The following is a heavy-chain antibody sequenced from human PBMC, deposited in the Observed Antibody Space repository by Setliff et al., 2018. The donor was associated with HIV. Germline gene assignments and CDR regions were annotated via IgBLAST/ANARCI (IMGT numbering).Heavy chain of an antibody. CDR1: GFTFDSYA. V-gene: IGHV3-23*01. CDR3: AKYIVTRRVAVAVPFDY. CDR2: ISGSGGAT. D-gene: IGHD6-19*01. J-gene: IGHJ4*02. Sequence: PGGSLRLSCEASGFTFDSYAMSWVRQAPGKGLEWVSSISGSGGATHYADSVKGRFTISRDNSKNTVYLQMNSSRPEDTAIYFCAKYIVTRRVAVAVPFDYGGQGTPVTVAS.